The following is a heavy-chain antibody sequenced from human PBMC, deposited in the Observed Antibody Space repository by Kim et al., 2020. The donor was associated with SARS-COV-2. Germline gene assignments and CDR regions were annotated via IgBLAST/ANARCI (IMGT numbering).Heavy chain of an antibody. J-gene: IGHJ6*02. CDR3: AKARRFAALVPAAINGMDV. Sequence: GRFTISRDNSKNTLYLQMNSLRAEDTAVYYCAKARRFAALVPAAINGMDVWGQGTTVTVSS. D-gene: IGHD2-2*01. V-gene: IGHV3-23*01.